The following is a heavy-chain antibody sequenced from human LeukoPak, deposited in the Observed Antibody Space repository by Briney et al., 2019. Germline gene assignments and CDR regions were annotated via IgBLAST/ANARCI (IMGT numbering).Heavy chain of an antibody. J-gene: IGHJ3*02. CDR3: ATRTVNLRPDAFDI. D-gene: IGHD4-17*01. V-gene: IGHV1-24*01. Sequence: ASVKVSCKVSGYTLTELSMHWVRQAPGRGLEWMGGFDPEDGETIYAQKFQGRVTMIEDTSTDTAYMELSSLRSEDTAVYYCATRTVNLRPDAFDIWGQGTMVTVSS. CDR1: GYTLTELS. CDR2: FDPEDGET.